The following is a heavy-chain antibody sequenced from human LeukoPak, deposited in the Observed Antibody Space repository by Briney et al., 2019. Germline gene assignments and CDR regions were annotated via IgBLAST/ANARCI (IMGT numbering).Heavy chain of an antibody. J-gene: IGHJ2*01. CDR3: ARQVFADYDWYFDL. V-gene: IGHV3-53*01. D-gene: IGHD4-17*01. CDR2: IYSGGSK. Sequence: GGPLRLSCAASEFTFSSYSMNWVRQAPGKGLEWVSIIYSGGSKYYADSVKGRFTISRDNSKNTLYLQMNSLRAEDTAVYFCARQVFADYDWYFDLWGRGTLVTVSS. CDR1: EFTFSSYS.